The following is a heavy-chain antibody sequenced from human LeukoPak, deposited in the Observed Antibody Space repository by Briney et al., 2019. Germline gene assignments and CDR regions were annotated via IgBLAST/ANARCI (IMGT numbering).Heavy chain of an antibody. CDR1: GFTFDDYA. CDR2: ISWNSGSI. Sequence: GGSLRLSCAASGFTFDDYAMHWVRQAPGKGLEWVSGISWNSGSIGYADSVKGRFTISRDNAKNTLYLQMNSLRAEDTAVYYCAQDTAYYWGQGTLVTVSS. CDR3: AQDTAYY. J-gene: IGHJ4*02. V-gene: IGHV3-9*01.